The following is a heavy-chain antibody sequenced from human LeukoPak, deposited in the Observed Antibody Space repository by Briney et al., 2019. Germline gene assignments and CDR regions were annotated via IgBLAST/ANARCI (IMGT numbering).Heavy chain of an antibody. V-gene: IGHV4-59*01. J-gene: IGHJ4*02. CDR3: ASHYYDSSGYYPFDY. D-gene: IGHD3-22*01. Sequence: KASETLSLTRTVSGGSISSYYWSWIRQPPGKGLEWIGYIYYSGSTNYNPSLKSRVTMSVDTSKNQFSLKLSSVTAADTAVYYCASHYYDSSGYYPFDYWGQGTLVTVSS. CDR1: GGSISSYY. CDR2: IYYSGST.